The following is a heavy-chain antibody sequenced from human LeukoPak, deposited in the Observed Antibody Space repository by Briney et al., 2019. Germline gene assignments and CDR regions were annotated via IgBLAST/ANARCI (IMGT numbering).Heavy chain of an antibody. CDR1: GGSISSSNW. V-gene: IGHV4-4*02. CDR2: IYHSGST. D-gene: IGHD5-12*01. CDR3: ARNSGYEYYYYGMDV. J-gene: IGHJ6*04. Sequence: SETLSLTRAVSGGSISSSNWWSWVRQPPGKGLEWIGEIYHSGSTNYNPSLKSRVTISVDKSKNQFSLKLSSATAADTAVYYCARNSGYEYYYYGMDVWGKGTTITVSS.